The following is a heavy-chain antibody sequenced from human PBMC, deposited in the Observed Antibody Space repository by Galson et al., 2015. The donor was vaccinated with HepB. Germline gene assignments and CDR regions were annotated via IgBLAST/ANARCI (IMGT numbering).Heavy chain of an antibody. J-gene: IGHJ4*02. CDR3: AFTPYYYDSSGYYLDY. CDR1: GGTFSSYA. V-gene: IGHV1-69*10. Sequence: SVKVSCKASGGTFSSYAISWVRQAPGQGLEWMGGIIPIFGIANYAQKFQGRVTITADKSTSTAYMELSSLRSEDTAVYYCAFTPYYYDSSGYYLDYWGQGTLVTVSS. CDR2: IIPIFGIA. D-gene: IGHD3-22*01.